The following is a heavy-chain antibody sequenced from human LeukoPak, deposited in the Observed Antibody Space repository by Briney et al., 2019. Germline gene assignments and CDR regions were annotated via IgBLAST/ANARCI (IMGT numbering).Heavy chain of an antibody. Sequence: GGSLRLSCAASGFTFSSYYMSWVRQAPGKGLKWVSSISSSSSHIFYADSVKGRFTISRDNAKNSLNLQMNSLRAEDTAVYYCARGGGYTYGLPLDYWGQGTLVTVSS. CDR2: ISSSSSHI. D-gene: IGHD5-18*01. CDR1: GFTFSSYY. V-gene: IGHV3-21*01. J-gene: IGHJ4*02. CDR3: ARGGGYTYGLPLDY.